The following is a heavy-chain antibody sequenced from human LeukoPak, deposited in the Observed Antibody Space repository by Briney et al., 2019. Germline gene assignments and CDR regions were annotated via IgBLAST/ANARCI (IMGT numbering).Heavy chain of an antibody. J-gene: IGHJ4*02. V-gene: IGHV3-23*01. D-gene: IGHD2-2*01. Sequence: PGGSLRLSCAASGFTFSIYAMSWVRQAPGKGLEWVSSISGSGTNTYYADSVEGRFTISRDTSRNTLYLQMSSLRAEDTAIYYCAKTYCSTTRCLSWGNDYWGQGTLVTVSS. CDR3: AKTYCSTTRCLSWGNDY. CDR1: GFTFSIYA. CDR2: ISGSGTNT.